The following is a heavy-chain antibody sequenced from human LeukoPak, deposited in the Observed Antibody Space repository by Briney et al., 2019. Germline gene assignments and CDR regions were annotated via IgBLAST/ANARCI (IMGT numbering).Heavy chain of an antibody. CDR3: GRGFLAVAGDW. CDR2: IKPDRGGT. J-gene: IGHJ4*02. V-gene: IGHV1-2*02. CDR1: GYTFTGYY. D-gene: IGHD6-19*01. Sequence: GASVRVSCKASGYTFTGYYIHWVRQAPGQGLEWMGWIKPDRGGTNYAQKFQGRATMTRDTSISTAYMELSRLTSDDTAVYYCGRGFLAVAGDWWGQGTRVTVPS.